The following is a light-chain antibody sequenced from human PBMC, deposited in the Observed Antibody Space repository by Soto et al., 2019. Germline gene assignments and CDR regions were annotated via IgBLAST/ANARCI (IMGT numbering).Light chain of an antibody. CDR3: QHYNNWPA. CDR2: GAS. V-gene: IGKV3-15*01. CDR1: QSVSSK. J-gene: IGKJ1*01. Sequence: EIVMTQSPATLSVSPGERATLSCRASQSVSSKLAWYQQKPGQAPRLLIYGASTRATGVPARFSGSGSGTEFTLTISSLQSEDFAVYYCQHYNNWPACGQGTKVEIK.